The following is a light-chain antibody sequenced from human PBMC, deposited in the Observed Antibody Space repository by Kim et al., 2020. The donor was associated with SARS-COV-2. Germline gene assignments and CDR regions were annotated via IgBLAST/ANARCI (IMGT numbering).Light chain of an antibody. CDR3: QQYDNLPAWT. V-gene: IGKV1-33*01. CDR1: QDISNY. Sequence: DIQMTQSPSSLSASVGDRVTITCQASQDISNYLNWYQQKPGKAPKLLIYDASNLETGVPSRFSGSGSGTDFTFTISSLQPEDIATYYCQQYDNLPAWTFGQGTNLDIK. J-gene: IGKJ1*01. CDR2: DAS.